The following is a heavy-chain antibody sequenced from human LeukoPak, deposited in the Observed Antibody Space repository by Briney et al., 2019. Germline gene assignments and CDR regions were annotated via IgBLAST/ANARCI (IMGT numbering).Heavy chain of an antibody. D-gene: IGHD1-26*01. CDR3: ARSAHSGSYSPFDY. V-gene: IGHV1-2*02. J-gene: IGHJ4*02. CDR1: GYTFTGYY. CDR2: INPNSGGT. Sequence: ASVKVSCTASGYTFTGYYMHWVRQAPGQGLEWMGWINPNSGGTNYAQKFQGRVTMTRDTSISTAYMELSRLRSDDTAVYYCARSAHSGSYSPFDYWGQGTLVTVSS.